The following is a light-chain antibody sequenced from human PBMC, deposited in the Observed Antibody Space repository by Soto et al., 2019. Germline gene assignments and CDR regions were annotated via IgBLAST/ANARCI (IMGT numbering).Light chain of an antibody. V-gene: IGKV1-39*01. CDR1: QSISSY. CDR2: AAS. Sequence: DIQMTQSPSSLSASVGDRVTITCRASQSISSYLNWYQQKPGKAPKLLIYAASSLQSGVPSRFSGSGSGTDFTLTSSSLQPEDFATCYCQQSYSTPALTFGGGTKVEIK. J-gene: IGKJ4*01. CDR3: QQSYSTPALT.